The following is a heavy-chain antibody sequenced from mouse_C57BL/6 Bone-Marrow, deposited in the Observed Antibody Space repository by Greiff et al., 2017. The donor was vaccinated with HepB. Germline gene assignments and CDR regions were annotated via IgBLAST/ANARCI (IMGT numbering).Heavy chain of an antibody. CDR2: ILPGSGST. D-gene: IGHD1-1*01. CDR1: GYTFTGYW. J-gene: IGHJ4*01. Sequence: VMLVESGAELMKPGASVKLSCKATGYTFTGYWIEWVKQRPGHGLEWIGEILPGSGSTNYNEKFKGKATFTADTSSNTAYMQLSSLTTEDSAIYYCARRSIYYYGSRLYYYAMDYWGQGTSVTVSS. CDR3: ARRSIYYYGSRLYYYAMDY. V-gene: IGHV1-9*01.